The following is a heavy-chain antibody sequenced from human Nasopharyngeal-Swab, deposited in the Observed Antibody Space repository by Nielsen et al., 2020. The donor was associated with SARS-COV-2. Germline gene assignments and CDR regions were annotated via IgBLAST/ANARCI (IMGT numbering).Heavy chain of an antibody. CDR1: GFTLSKYV. J-gene: IGHJ3*02. Sequence: PGGSLRLSCAASGFTLSKYVMSWVRQAPGKGLEWVSGISASGGRTWNADSVKGRFTISKDNSKNILYLRMNSLRVEDTAVYYCAKDDCSDSNCPVGFDAFDTWGQGTSVIVSS. D-gene: IGHD2-15*01. CDR3: AKDDCSDSNCPVGFDAFDT. CDR2: ISASGGRT. V-gene: IGHV3-23*01.